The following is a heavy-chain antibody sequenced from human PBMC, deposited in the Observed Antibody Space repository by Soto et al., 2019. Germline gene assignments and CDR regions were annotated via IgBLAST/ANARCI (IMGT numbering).Heavy chain of an antibody. D-gene: IGHD1-26*01. Sequence: ASVKVSCKTSGYTFSNYGITWVRQAPGQPLEWLGWISLYSDGTNYAQRFQGRVTMTRDMSITTVYMELNNLSPDDTAVYYCGRGRSGQIVVFYWGQGTPVTVSS. CDR1: GYTFSNYG. CDR2: ISLYSDGT. J-gene: IGHJ4*02. V-gene: IGHV1-2*02. CDR3: GRGRSGQIVVFY.